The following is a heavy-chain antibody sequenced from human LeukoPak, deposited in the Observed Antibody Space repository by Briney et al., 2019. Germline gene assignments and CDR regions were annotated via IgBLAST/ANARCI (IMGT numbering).Heavy chain of an antibody. CDR1: GFTFGHYS. V-gene: IGHV3-30*16. Sequence: GGALRLSCAASGFTFGHYSLHLGRQAPGKGPKGVAVISFDGTHKYYADSVEGRFTISRDNSENTLYVEMNSLRAEGTAVYYCARARRGVLGYWGQGTLVTVSS. CDR2: ISFDGTHK. J-gene: IGHJ4*02. D-gene: IGHD3-10*01. CDR3: ARARRGVLGY.